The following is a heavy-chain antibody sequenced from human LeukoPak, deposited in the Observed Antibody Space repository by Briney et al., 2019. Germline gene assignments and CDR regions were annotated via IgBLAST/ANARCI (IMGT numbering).Heavy chain of an antibody. CDR3: ARDRIYYGSGSYYRGFDY. Sequence: PSETLSLTCTVSGGSISSYYWSWIRQPPGKGLEWIGYIYYSGSTNYNPSFKSRVTISVDTSKNQFSLKLSSVTAAETAVYYCARDRIYYGSGSYYRGFDYWGQGTLVTVSP. D-gene: IGHD3-10*01. CDR2: IYYSGST. CDR1: GGSISSYY. J-gene: IGHJ4*02. V-gene: IGHV4-59*01.